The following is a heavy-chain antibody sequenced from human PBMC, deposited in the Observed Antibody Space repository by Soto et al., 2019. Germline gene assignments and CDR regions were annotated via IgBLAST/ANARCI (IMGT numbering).Heavy chain of an antibody. CDR3: AHIKSLTDREKFVQMGRRNTARLYYFDY. Sequence: SGPTLVKPTQTLTLTCTFSGFSLSTSGVGVGWIRQPPGKALEWLALIYWDDDKRYSPSLKSRLTITKETSKNQVGLTITNMDPVDTATYYCAHIKSLTDREKFVQMGRRNTARLYYFDYWGQGTLVTVSS. V-gene: IGHV2-5*02. CDR2: IYWDDDK. J-gene: IGHJ4*02. D-gene: IGHD2-21*01. CDR1: GFSLSTSGVG.